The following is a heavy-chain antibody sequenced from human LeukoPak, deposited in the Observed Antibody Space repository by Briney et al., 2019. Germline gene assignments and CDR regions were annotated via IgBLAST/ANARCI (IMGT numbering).Heavy chain of an antibody. CDR1: GGSFSGYH. J-gene: IGHJ4*02. CDR3: ARIKRPFIAAAGRFDY. CDR2: INHSGST. D-gene: IGHD6-13*01. V-gene: IGHV4-34*01. Sequence: SETLSLTCAVYGGSFSGYHWSWIRQPPGKGLEWIGEINHSGSTNYNPSLKSRVTISVDTSKNQFSLKLSSVTAADTAVYYCARIKRPFIAAAGRFDYWGQGTLVTVSS.